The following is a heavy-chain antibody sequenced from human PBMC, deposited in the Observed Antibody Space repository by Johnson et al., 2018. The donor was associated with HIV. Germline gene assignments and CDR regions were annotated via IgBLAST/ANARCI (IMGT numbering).Heavy chain of an antibody. CDR1: GFTFSSYA. V-gene: IGHV3-30*04. CDR2: ISYDGSNK. J-gene: IGHJ3*02. D-gene: IGHD6-13*01. CDR3: AKDRAVLAAASYAFDI. Sequence: QVQLVESGGGVVQPGRSLRLSCAASGFTFSSYAMHWVRQAPGKGLEWVAVISYDGSNKYYADSVKGRFTISRDNYKNTLYLQMNSLRAEDTALYYCAKDRAVLAAASYAFDIWGQGTMVTVSS.